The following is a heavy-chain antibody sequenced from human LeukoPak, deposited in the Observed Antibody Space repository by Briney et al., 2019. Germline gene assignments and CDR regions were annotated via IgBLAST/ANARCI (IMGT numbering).Heavy chain of an antibody. CDR1: GGSFSGYY. Sequence: SETLSLTCAVYGGSFSGYYWRWIRQPPGKGLEWIGEINHSGSTNYNPSLKSRVTISVDTSKNQFSLKLSSVSAADTAVYYCARARYYYDSSGYTLDYWGQGTLVTVSS. V-gene: IGHV4-34*01. CDR3: ARARYYYDSSGYTLDY. CDR2: INHSGST. D-gene: IGHD3-22*01. J-gene: IGHJ4*02.